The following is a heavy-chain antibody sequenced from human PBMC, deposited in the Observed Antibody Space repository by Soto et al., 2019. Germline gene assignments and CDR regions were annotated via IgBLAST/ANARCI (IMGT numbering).Heavy chain of an antibody. V-gene: IGHV5-51*01. CDR2: IYPGDSDT. Sequence: GESLKISCKGSGYSFTSYWIGWVRQMPGKGLEWMGIIYPGDSDTRYSPSFQGQVTISADKSISTAYLQWSSLKASDTAMYYCARQGLDYDILTGYYKDYWGQGTLVTVSS. CDR3: ARQGLDYDILTGYYKDY. D-gene: IGHD3-9*01. J-gene: IGHJ4*02. CDR1: GYSFTSYW.